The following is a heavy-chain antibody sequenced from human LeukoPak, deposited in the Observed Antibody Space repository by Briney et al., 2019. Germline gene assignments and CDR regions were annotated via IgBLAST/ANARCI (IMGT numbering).Heavy chain of an antibody. J-gene: IGHJ4*02. CDR1: GGSFSGYY. Sequence: PSETLSLTCAVYGGSFSGYYWSWIRQPPGKGLEWIGEINHSGSTNYNPSLKSRVTISVDTSKNQFSLKLSSVTAADTAVYYYARGSYYDFWSGYFYWGQGTLVTVSS. V-gene: IGHV4-34*01. CDR3: ARGSYYDFWSGYFY. CDR2: INHSGST. D-gene: IGHD3-3*01.